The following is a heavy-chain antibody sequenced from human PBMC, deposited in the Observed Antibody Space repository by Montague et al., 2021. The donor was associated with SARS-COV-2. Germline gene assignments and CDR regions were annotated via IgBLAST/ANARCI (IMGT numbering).Heavy chain of an antibody. J-gene: IGHJ4*02. Sequence: SAISGDSVSSNSVAWSCIRQSPSRGLEWLGRTYYRSKWYSDYAPSVRCRLTVNPDASKNEFSLELNYVTPEDTAVYYCVRYSGWFYFDFWGQGTLVTVSS. CDR1: GDSVSSNSVA. D-gene: IGHD6-19*01. V-gene: IGHV6-1*01. CDR3: VRYSGWFYFDF. CDR2: TYYRSKWYS.